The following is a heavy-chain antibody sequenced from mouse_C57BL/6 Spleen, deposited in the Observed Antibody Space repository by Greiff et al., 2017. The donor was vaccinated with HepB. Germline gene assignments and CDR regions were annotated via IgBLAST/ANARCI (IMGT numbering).Heavy chain of an antibody. D-gene: IGHD4-1*01. Sequence: EVQVVESGGDLVKPGGSLKLSCAASGFTFSSYGMSWVRQTPDKRLEWVATISSGGSYTYYPDSVKGRFTISRDNAKNTLYLQMSSLKSEDTAMYYCARHILDGTLTFDYWGQGTTLTVSS. CDR3: ARHILDGTLTFDY. CDR2: ISSGGSYT. J-gene: IGHJ2*01. CDR1: GFTFSSYG. V-gene: IGHV5-6*01.